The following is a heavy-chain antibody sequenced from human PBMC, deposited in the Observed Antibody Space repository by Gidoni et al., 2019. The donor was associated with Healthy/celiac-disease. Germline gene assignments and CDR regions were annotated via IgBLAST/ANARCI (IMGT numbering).Heavy chain of an antibody. J-gene: IGHJ6*02. V-gene: IGHV3-49*03. CDR3: TRDYLCTAHYYYYGMDV. CDR2: IRSKAYGGTT. D-gene: IGHD2-8*01. Sequence: EVQLVESGGGLVQPGRSLRPSCTASGFTFGDYAMSWFRQAPGKGLEWVGFIRSKAYGGTTEYAASVKGRFTISRDDSKSIAYLQMNSLKTEDTAVYYCTRDYLCTAHYYYYGMDVWGQGTTVTVSS. CDR1: GFTFGDYA.